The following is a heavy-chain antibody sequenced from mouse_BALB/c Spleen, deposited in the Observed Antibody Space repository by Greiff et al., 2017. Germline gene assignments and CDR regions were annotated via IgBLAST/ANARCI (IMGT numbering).Heavy chain of an antibody. V-gene: IGHV1-5*01. Sequence: EVQGVESGTVLARPGASVKMSCKASGYTFTSYWMHWVKQRPGQGLEWIGAIYPGNSDTSYNQKFKGKAKLTAVTSTSTAYMELSSLTNEDSAVYYCTREEYRYNAMDYWGQGTSVTVSS. D-gene: IGHD2-14*01. CDR1: GYTFTSYW. CDR2: IYPGNSDT. J-gene: IGHJ4*01. CDR3: TREEYRYNAMDY.